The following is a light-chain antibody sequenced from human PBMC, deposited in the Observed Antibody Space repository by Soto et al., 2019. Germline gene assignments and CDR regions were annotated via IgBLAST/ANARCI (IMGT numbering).Light chain of an antibody. CDR3: LQHNEFPWT. J-gene: IGKJ1*01. CDR1: QGVTNH. CDR2: DVS. V-gene: IGKV1-17*01. Sequence: DIQMTQSPSSLSASVGDRVTITCRASQGVTNHLAWYQQKPGEAPKRLVYDVSSLQSGVPPRVSGSGSGTEFTLTIISLQPEDLATYYCLQHNEFPWTFGQGTKVEMK.